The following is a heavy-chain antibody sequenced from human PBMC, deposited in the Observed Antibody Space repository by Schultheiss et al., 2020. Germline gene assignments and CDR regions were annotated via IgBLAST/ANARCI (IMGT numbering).Heavy chain of an antibody. J-gene: IGHJ3*02. CDR2: IFPGDSDT. CDR1: GFSFTSYG. Sequence: GGSLRLSCEGSGFSFTSYGIAWVRQMPGKGLEWMGIIFPGDSDTRYSPSFQGQVTISADKSISTAYLQWSSLKASDTAMYYCASSYVVRGVINAFDIWGQGTMVTVSS. D-gene: IGHD3-10*01. CDR3: ASSYVVRGVINAFDI. V-gene: IGHV5-51*01.